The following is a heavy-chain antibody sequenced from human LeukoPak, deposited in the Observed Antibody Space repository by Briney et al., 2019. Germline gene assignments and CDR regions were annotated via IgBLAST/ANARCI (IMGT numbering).Heavy chain of an antibody. CDR2: IYHSGST. J-gene: IGHJ6*02. CDR3: ARGTAAGYYYGMDV. V-gene: IGHV4-4*02. D-gene: IGHD6-13*01. Sequence: PSETLSLTCAVSGGSISSSNWWSWVRQPPGKGLEWIGEIYHSGSTNYNPSLKSRVTISVDKSKNQFSLKLSSVTAADTAVYYCARGTAAGYYYGMDVWGQGTTVTVSS. CDR1: GGSISSSNW.